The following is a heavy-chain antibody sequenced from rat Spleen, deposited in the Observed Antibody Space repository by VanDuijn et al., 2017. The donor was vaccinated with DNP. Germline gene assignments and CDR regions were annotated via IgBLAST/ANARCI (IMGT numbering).Heavy chain of an antibody. Sequence: EVQLVESGGDLVQPGRSLKLSCAASGFTFSDYYMAWVRQAPTKGLEWVTYISYDGGSTYYGDSVKGRFTISRDNAKSILYLQMNSLRSEDMATYYCVRYNSGYNFFDYWGQGVMVTVSS. CDR2: ISYDGGST. CDR3: VRYNSGYNFFDY. J-gene: IGHJ2*01. CDR1: GFTFSDYY. V-gene: IGHV5-22*01. D-gene: IGHD4-3*01.